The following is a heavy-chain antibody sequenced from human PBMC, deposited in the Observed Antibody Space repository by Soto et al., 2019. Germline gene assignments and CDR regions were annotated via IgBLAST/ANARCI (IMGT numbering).Heavy chain of an antibody. CDR2: ISSSSNYI. D-gene: IGHD2-15*01. V-gene: IGHV3-21*01. Sequence: GGSLRLSCAASGFTFSSYSMNWVRQAPGKGLEWVSSISSSSNYIYYADSVKGRFTISRDNAKNSLYLQMNSLRAEDTAVYYCAREQLEYCSGGSCYTKYYFDYWGQGTLVTVSS. CDR1: GFTFSSYS. J-gene: IGHJ4*02. CDR3: AREQLEYCSGGSCYTKYYFDY.